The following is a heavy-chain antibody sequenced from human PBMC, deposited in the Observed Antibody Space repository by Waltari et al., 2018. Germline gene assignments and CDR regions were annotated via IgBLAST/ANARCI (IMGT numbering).Heavy chain of an antibody. CDR2: IIETSRTT. D-gene: IGHD3-9*01. V-gene: IGHV3-48*01. CDR1: GFSLTNYT. J-gene: IGHJ5*01. Sequence: EERLVQSGGGLVQPGGSLRLSCEASGFSLTNYTMTWVRQAPGKGLEGVEYIIETSRTTFYADAVRGRFIISRNNAKNSLSLQMVSLRGEDTAVYYCAVARGNYDVLTGFPVDSWGQGTLVTVSS. CDR3: AVARGNYDVLTGFPVDS.